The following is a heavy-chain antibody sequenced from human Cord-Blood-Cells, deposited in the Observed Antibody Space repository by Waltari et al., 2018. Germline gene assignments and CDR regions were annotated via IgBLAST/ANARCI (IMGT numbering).Heavy chain of an antibody. CDR2: IYHGDCDN. Sequence: VPLVQSGAEVQKPGESLTISCNGSGYSFTSYWIDWVRQMPGKGLEWMGIIYHGDCDNRYSPSVDGVVISSADKPLSTAYHQGSSVKAEDTVMQHGARLVTVGGFGECTREGRDVWGQGTTVTVSS. V-gene: IGHV5-51*01. CDR1: GYSFTSYW. J-gene: IGHJ6*02. CDR3: ARLVTVGGFGECTREGRDV. D-gene: IGHD3-10*01.